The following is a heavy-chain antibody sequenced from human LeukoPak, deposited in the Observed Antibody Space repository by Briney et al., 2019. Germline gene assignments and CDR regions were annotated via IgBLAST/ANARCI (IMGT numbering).Heavy chain of an antibody. CDR1: GFTFSSYA. D-gene: IGHD2-2*01. J-gene: IGHJ4*02. CDR2: ISGSGGST. V-gene: IGHV3-23*01. CDR3: AKKGDIVVVPAALIDY. Sequence: PGGSLRLSCAASGFTFSSYAMSWVRQAPGKGLEWVSAISGSGGSTYYADSVKGRFTISRDNSKNTLCLQMNSLRAEDTAVYYCAKKGDIVVVPAALIDYWGQGTLVTVSS.